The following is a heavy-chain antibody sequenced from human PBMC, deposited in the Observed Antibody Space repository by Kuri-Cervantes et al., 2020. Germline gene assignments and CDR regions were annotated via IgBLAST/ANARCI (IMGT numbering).Heavy chain of an antibody. D-gene: IGHD3-10*01. Sequence: GESLKISCAASGFTFSSYSMNWVRQAPGKGLEWVSSISSSSSYIYYADSVKGRFTISRDNAKNSLYLQMNSLRAEDTAVYYCARDIMVRGVIRDYWGQGTLVTVSS. J-gene: IGHJ4*02. CDR1: GFTFSSYS. CDR2: ISSSSSYI. CDR3: ARDIMVRGVIRDY. V-gene: IGHV3-21*01.